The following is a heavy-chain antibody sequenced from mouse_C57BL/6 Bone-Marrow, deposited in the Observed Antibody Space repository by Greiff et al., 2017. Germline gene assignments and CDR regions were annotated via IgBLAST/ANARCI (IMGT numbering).Heavy chain of an antibody. J-gene: IGHJ3*01. CDR1: GFNIKDDY. Sequence: EVKVEESGAELVRPGASVKLSCTASGFNIKDDYMHWVKQRPEQGLEWIGWIDPENGDTEYASKFQGKATITADTSSNTAYLQLSSLTSEDTAVYYCTTFGTTVPQAWFAYWGQGTLVTVSA. D-gene: IGHD1-1*01. CDR2: IDPENGDT. CDR3: TTFGTTVPQAWFAY. V-gene: IGHV14-4*01.